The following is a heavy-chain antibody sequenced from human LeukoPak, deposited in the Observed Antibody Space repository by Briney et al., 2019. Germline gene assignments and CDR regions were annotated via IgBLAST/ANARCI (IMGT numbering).Heavy chain of an antibody. Sequence: PGGSLRLSCAASGFTVSSNYMSWVRQAPGKGLEWVSAISGSGGSTYYADSVKGRFTISRDNSKNTLYLQMSSLRAEDTAVYYCAKPEGEVVTPYDAFDIWGQGTMVTVSS. V-gene: IGHV3-23*01. CDR2: ISGSGGST. D-gene: IGHD2-15*01. CDR3: AKPEGEVVTPYDAFDI. CDR1: GFTVSSNY. J-gene: IGHJ3*02.